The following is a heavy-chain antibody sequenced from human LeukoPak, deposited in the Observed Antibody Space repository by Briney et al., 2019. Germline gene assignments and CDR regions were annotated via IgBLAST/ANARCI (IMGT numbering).Heavy chain of an antibody. V-gene: IGHV3-48*03. Sequence: PGGSLRLSCAASGFTFSSYEMNWVRQAPGKGLEWVSYISSSGSTIYYADSVKGRFTISRDNAKNSLYLQMNSLRAEDTAVYYCAGLTDTALVLTWGQGTLVTVSS. J-gene: IGHJ4*02. CDR2: ISSSGSTI. CDR1: GFTFSSYE. CDR3: AGLTDTALVLT. D-gene: IGHD5-18*01.